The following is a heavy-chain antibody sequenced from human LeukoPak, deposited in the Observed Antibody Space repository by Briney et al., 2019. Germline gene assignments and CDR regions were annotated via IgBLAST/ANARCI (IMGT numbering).Heavy chain of an antibody. Sequence: SETLSLTCAVYGGSFSGYYWSWIRQPPGKGLEWIGEINHRGSTNYNPSLKSRVTISVDTSKNQFSLKLSSVTAADTAVYYCARGRPGYCTNGVCHRGNFDYWGQGTLVTVSS. V-gene: IGHV4-34*01. J-gene: IGHJ4*02. CDR1: GGSFSGYY. CDR3: ARGRPGYCTNGVCHRGNFDY. CDR2: INHRGST. D-gene: IGHD2-8*01.